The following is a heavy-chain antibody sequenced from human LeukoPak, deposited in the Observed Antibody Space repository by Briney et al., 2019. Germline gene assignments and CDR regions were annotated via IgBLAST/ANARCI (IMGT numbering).Heavy chain of an antibody. Sequence: GGTLRLSCAASGFTFSSYGMSWVRQAPGKGLEWVSAISGSGGSTYYADSVKGRFTISRDNSKNTLYLQMNSLRAEDTAVYYCARSVSSRFTSPRRPYYFDSWGQGTLVTVSS. J-gene: IGHJ4*02. CDR1: GFTFSSYG. CDR3: ARSVSSRFTSPRRPYYFDS. CDR2: ISGSGGST. D-gene: IGHD2-2*01. V-gene: IGHV3-23*01.